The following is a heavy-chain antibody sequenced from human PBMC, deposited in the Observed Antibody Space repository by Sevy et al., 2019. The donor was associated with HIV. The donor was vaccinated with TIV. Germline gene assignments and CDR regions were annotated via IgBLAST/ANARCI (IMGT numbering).Heavy chain of an antibody. D-gene: IGHD3-16*02. Sequence: SETLSLTCAVYGGSFSGYYWSWIRQPPGKGLEWIGVINHSGSTNYNPSLKSRITISVDTSKNQFSLKLSSVTAADTAVYYCARGVVVVAASYYDYIWGSYRPLYYFDYWGQGTLVTVSS. J-gene: IGHJ4*02. CDR2: INHSGST. V-gene: IGHV4-34*01. CDR3: ARGVVVVAASYYDYIWGSYRPLYYFDY. CDR1: GGSFSGYY.